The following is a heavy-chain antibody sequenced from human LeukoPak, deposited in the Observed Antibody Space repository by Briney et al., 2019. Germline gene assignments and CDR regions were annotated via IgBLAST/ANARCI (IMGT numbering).Heavy chain of an antibody. CDR3: AARPFYYGSGSYPPFSY. Sequence: PSETLSLTCTVSGGSISSYYWSWIRQPAGKGLEWIGHIYTSGSTNYNPSLKSRITMSVDTSKNQFSLKLSSVTAADTAVYYCAARPFYYGSGSYPPFSYWGQGTLVTVSS. V-gene: IGHV4-4*07. CDR1: GGSISSYY. CDR2: IYTSGST. J-gene: IGHJ4*02. D-gene: IGHD3-10*01.